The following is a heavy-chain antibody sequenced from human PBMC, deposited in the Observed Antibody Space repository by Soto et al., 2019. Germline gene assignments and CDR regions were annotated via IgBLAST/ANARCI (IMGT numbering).Heavy chain of an antibody. V-gene: IGHV3-30*18. D-gene: IGHD6-19*01. J-gene: IGHJ6*02. CDR3: AKDGIAVDIMGPNYYYYYGMDV. CDR2: ISYDGSNK. CDR1: GFTFSSYG. Sequence: QVQLVESGGGVVQPGRSLRLSCAASGFTFSSYGMHWVRQAPGKGLEWVAVISYDGSNKYYADSVKGRFTISRDNSKKTLYLQMNSLRAEDTAVYYCAKDGIAVDIMGPNYYYYYGMDVWGQGTTVTVSS.